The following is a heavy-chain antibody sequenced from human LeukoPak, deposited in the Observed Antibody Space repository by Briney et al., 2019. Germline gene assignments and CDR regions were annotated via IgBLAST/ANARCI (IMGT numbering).Heavy chain of an antibody. Sequence: PGGSLRLSCAASGFTFSIAWMTWVRQAPGKGLEWVGRIKSKTDGGTTDYAAPVKGRFTISRDDSKNTLYLQMNSLRAEDTAVYYCARDGELTMVRGVIDYWGQGTLVTVSS. V-gene: IGHV3-15*01. CDR1: GFTFSIAW. CDR3: ARDGELTMVRGVIDY. D-gene: IGHD3-10*01. CDR2: IKSKTDGGTT. J-gene: IGHJ4*02.